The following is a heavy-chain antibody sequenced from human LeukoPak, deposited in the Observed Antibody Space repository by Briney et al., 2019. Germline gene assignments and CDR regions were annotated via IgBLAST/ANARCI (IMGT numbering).Heavy chain of an antibody. CDR3: AREGGIAAFDY. D-gene: IGHD6-25*01. Sequence: GGSLRLSCAASGFTFSSYWMSWVRQAPGKGLEGVANIKQDGSEKYYVDSVKGRFTISRDNAKNSLYLQMNSLRAEDTAVYYCAREGGIAAFDYWGQGTLVTVSS. CDR2: IKQDGSEK. V-gene: IGHV3-7*01. CDR1: GFTFSSYW. J-gene: IGHJ4*02.